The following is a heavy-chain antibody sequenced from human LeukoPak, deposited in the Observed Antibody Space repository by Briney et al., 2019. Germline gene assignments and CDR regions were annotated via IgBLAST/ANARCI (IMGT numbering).Heavy chain of an antibody. CDR3: AREASGWYAY. D-gene: IGHD6-19*01. Sequence: ASVKVSCKASGFTLTDYYMHWVRQAPGQGLEWVGWINPNSGATAYAQKFQGRVTVTRDTPINTAYMDLSMLTSDDTAMYYCAREASGWYAYWGQGTLVTVSS. CDR1: GFTLTDYY. V-gene: IGHV1-2*02. J-gene: IGHJ4*02. CDR2: INPNSGAT.